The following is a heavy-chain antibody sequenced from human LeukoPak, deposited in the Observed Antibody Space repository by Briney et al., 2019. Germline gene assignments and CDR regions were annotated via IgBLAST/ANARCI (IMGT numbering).Heavy chain of an antibody. J-gene: IGHJ3*02. CDR3: ARTYYDILTGYSDAFDI. D-gene: IGHD3-9*01. CDR1: GFTFSDHY. CDR2: TRNKANSYTT. Sequence: PGGSLRLSCAASGFTFSDHYMDWVRQAPGKGLEWDGRTRNKANSYTTEYAASVKGRFTISRDDSKNSLYLQMNSLKTEDTAVYYCARTYYDILTGYSDAFDIWGQGTMVTVSS. V-gene: IGHV3-72*01.